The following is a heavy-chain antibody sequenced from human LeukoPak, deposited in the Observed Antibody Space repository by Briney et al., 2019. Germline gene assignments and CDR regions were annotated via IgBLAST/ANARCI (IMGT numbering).Heavy chain of an antibody. CDR2: INQDGSVK. CDR3: ARIGYSSSSLDY. CDR1: RFIFRNYW. J-gene: IGHJ4*02. V-gene: IGHV3-7*01. Sequence: GGSLRLSRAASRFIFRNYWMTWVRQAPGKGLEWVANINQDGSVKYYVDSLEGRFTISRDNAKNSLYLQVTSLRTEDTAIYYCARIGYSSSSLDYWGQGTLVTVSS. D-gene: IGHD6-13*01.